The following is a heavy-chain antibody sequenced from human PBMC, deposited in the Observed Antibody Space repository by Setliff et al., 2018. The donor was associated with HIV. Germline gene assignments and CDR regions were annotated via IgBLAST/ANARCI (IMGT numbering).Heavy chain of an antibody. D-gene: IGHD6-19*01. J-gene: IGHJ5*02. CDR1: GFTFTNYG. Sequence: GGSLRLSCAASGFTFTNYGMSWVRQAPGKGLEWVSLFSGSGGRTFYAGSVRGRFIISRDSSKNTLYLQMNSLRADDTAVYYCGRVTYSSGQRGIDLWGQGTLVTVSS. V-gene: IGHV3-23*01. CDR3: GRVTYSSGQRGIDL. CDR2: FSGSGGRT.